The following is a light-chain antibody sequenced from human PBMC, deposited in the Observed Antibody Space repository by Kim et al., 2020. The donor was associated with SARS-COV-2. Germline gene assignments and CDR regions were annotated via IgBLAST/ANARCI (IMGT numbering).Light chain of an antibody. CDR1: GSNIGAGYD. J-gene: IGLJ1*01. Sequence: RVASSCTVSGSNIGAGYDVHWYQQLPGTAPKLLIYGNSNRPSGVPDRFSGSKSGTSASLAITGLQAEDEAEYYCQSYDSSLSGYVFGTGTKVTVL. CDR2: GNS. V-gene: IGLV1-40*01. CDR3: QSYDSSLSGYV.